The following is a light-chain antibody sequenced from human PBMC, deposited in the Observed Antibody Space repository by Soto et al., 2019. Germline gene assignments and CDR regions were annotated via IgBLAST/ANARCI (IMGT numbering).Light chain of an antibody. Sequence: QSALTQPPSASGSPGQAVTISCTGTNSDVGGYNYVSWYQQHPGNAPKLMIYEVNKRPSGVPDRFSGSKSGNTASLTVSGLQAEDEADYYCKSYEGSNIYVFGTGTKVTVL. J-gene: IGLJ1*01. V-gene: IGLV2-8*01. CDR2: EVN. CDR1: NSDVGGYNY. CDR3: KSYEGSNIYV.